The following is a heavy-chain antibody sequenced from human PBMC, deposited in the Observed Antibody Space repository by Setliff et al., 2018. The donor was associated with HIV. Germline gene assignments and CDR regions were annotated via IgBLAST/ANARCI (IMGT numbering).Heavy chain of an antibody. D-gene: IGHD3-3*01. J-gene: IGHJ6*02. CDR2: ISIGSGGAI. CDR1: GFSLKNYA. Sequence: GGSLRLSCAASGFSLKNYAMRWVRQAPGRGLEWVSSISIGSGGAIDYADSVQGRFTISRDNSKNSLYLQMNSLRVEDTAVYYCARDYLYYNLYNGSPVYGMDVWGQGTTVTVSS. V-gene: IGHV3-21*01. CDR3: ARDYLYYNLYNGSPVYGMDV.